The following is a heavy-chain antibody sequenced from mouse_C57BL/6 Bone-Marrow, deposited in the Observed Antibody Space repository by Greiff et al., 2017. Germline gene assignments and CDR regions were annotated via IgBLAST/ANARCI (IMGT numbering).Heavy chain of an antibody. CDR1: GFNIKNTY. CDR2: IDPANGNT. Sequence: EVQLQQSVAELVRPGASVKLSCTASGFNIKNTYMHWVKQRPEQGLEWIGRIDPANGNTKYAPKFQGKATITADTSSNTAYLQLSSLTSEDTAIDFCACPFSTVVGTPFAYWGQGTLVTVAA. J-gene: IGHJ3*01. V-gene: IGHV14-3*01. D-gene: IGHD1-1*01. CDR3: ACPFSTVVGTPFAY.